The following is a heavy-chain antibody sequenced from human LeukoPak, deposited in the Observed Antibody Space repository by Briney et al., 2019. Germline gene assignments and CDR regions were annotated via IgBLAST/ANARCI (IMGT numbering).Heavy chain of an antibody. J-gene: IGHJ5*02. D-gene: IGHD6-13*01. CDR1: GGSFSGYY. CDR3: AREHERQLGSQTRGGGWFDP. CDR2: INHSGST. Sequence: SETLSLTCAVYGGSFSGYYWSWIRQPPGKGLEWIGEINHSGSTNYNPSLKSRVTISVDTSKNQFSLKLSSVTAADTAVYYCAREHERQLGSQTRGGGWFDPWCQGTLVTVSP. V-gene: IGHV4-34*01.